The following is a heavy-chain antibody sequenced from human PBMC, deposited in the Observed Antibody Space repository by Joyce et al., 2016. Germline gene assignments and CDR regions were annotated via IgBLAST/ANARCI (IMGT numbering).Heavy chain of an antibody. CDR3: AREGLPHGGFDC. J-gene: IGHJ4*02. Sequence: QVQLVQSGTEVKKPGASVKVSCKASGFTFTGYYMHWVRQAPGQGLEMLGWIKIENGDTHYTQNFQVRVTMTRATSINTADMEVTRLRSDNTAFYYCAREGLPHGGFDCWGLGTLVTVSS. CDR2: IKIENGDT. V-gene: IGHV1-2*02. CDR1: GFTFTGYY.